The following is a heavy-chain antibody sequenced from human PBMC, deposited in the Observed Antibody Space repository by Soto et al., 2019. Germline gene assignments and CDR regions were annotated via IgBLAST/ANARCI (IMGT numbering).Heavy chain of an antibody. D-gene: IGHD6-6*01. Sequence: QVQLVQSGAEVKKPGSSVKVSCKASGGTFSSYAISWVRQAPGQGLEWMGGIIPIFGTANYAQKFQGRVTITADESTSTAYMELSSMRAEDTAVYYCARERSSIAAGGYGMDVWGQGTTVTVSS. J-gene: IGHJ6*02. CDR2: IIPIFGTA. V-gene: IGHV1-69*12. CDR3: ARERSSIAAGGYGMDV. CDR1: GGTFSSYA.